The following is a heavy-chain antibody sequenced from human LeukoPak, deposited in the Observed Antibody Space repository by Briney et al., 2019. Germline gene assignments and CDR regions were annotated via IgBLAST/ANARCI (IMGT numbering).Heavy chain of an antibody. Sequence: GGSLRLSCAASGFTFSSYNMNWVRQAPGKGLEWVSCISRSSTGIYYADSVRGRFTISRDNSKNTLYLQMNSLRAEDTAVYYCARTLIVYDILTGYLYWGQGTLVTVSS. CDR2: ISRSSTGI. J-gene: IGHJ4*02. CDR1: GFTFSSYN. V-gene: IGHV3-48*01. CDR3: ARTLIVYDILTGYLY. D-gene: IGHD3-9*01.